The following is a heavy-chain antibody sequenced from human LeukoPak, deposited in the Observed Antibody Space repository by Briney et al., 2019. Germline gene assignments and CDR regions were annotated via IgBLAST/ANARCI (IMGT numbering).Heavy chain of an antibody. CDR2: IIPIFGTV. Sequence: GASVKVSCKASGGTFSSYAISWVRQAPGQGLEWMGGIIPIFGTVNYAQKFQGRVTITADESTSTAYMELSSLRSEDAAVYYCAREDCSGGSCSSDAFDIWGQGTMVTVSS. CDR1: GGTFSSYA. V-gene: IGHV1-69*13. J-gene: IGHJ3*02. CDR3: AREDCSGGSCSSDAFDI. D-gene: IGHD2-15*01.